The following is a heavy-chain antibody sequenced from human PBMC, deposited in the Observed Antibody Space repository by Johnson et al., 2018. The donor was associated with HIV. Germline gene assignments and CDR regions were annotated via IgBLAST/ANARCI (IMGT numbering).Heavy chain of an antibody. Sequence: VQLVESGGGVVQPGGSLRLSCAASGLTFSNYGFHWVRQAPGKGLDWVANIKQDGSEKYYVDSVKGRFTISRDNAKNSLYLQMNSLRAEDTAVYYCAKDRTVAARDAFDIWGQGTMVTVSS. V-gene: IGHV3-7*03. D-gene: IGHD6-19*01. J-gene: IGHJ3*02. CDR1: GLTFSNYG. CDR2: IKQDGSEK. CDR3: AKDRTVAARDAFDI.